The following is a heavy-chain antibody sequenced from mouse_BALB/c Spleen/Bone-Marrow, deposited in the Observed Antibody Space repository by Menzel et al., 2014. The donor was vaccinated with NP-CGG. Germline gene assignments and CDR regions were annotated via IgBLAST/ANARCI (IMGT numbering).Heavy chain of an antibody. Sequence: VQLQQSGAELAKPGASVKMSCKASGYNFISYWMHWVKQRPGQGLEWIGYINPSTGXTEYNQKFKDKATLTADKSSSKAYMQLSSLTSEDSAVYYCARNYDYDGGYYAMDYWGQGTSVTVSS. CDR2: INPSTGXT. V-gene: IGHV1-7*01. CDR1: GYNFISYW. J-gene: IGHJ4*01. D-gene: IGHD2-4*01. CDR3: ARNYDYDGGYYAMDY.